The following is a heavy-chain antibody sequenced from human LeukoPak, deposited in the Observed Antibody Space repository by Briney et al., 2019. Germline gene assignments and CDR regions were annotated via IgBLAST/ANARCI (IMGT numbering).Heavy chain of an antibody. CDR2: IYYSGST. CDR1: GGSISSYY. D-gene: IGHD6-19*01. Sequence: SETLSLTCTVSGGSISSYYWSWIRQPPGKGLEWIGYIYYSGSTNYNPSLKSRVTISVDTSKNQFSLKLSSVTAADTAVYYCARGLGSGFPWYFDLWGRGTLVTVSS. J-gene: IGHJ2*01. CDR3: ARGLGSGFPWYFDL. V-gene: IGHV4-59*01.